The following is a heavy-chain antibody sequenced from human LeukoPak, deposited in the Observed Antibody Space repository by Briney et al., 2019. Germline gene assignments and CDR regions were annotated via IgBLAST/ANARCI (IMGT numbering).Heavy chain of an antibody. V-gene: IGHV3-21*01. J-gene: IGHJ6*02. Sequence: GGSLRLSCAASGFTFSSYSMNWVRQAPGKGLEWVSSISSSSSYKYYADSVKGRFTISRDNAKNSLYLQMNSLRAEDTAVYYCARSREIVATINYYYYYGMDVWGQGTTVTVSS. CDR2: ISSSSSYK. D-gene: IGHD5-12*01. CDR3: ARSREIVATINYYYYYGMDV. CDR1: GFTFSSYS.